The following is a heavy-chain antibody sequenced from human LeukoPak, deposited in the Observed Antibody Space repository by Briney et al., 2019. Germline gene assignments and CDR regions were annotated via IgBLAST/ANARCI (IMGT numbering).Heavy chain of an antibody. V-gene: IGHV4-59*01. CDR2: IYSSGST. J-gene: IGHJ4*02. Sequence: SETLSLTCTVSGGSISSYYWSWIRQPPGKGLEGIGYIYSSGSTNYNPSLKSRVTISVDTSKNQFSLRLSSVTAADTAVYYCARVFRGYSYGPFDYWGQGTLVTVSS. D-gene: IGHD5-18*01. CDR1: GGSISSYY. CDR3: ARVFRGYSYGPFDY.